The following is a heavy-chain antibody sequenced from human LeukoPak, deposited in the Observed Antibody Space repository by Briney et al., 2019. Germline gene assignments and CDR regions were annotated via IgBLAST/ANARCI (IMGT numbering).Heavy chain of an antibody. V-gene: IGHV3-23*01. CDR2: ISGNDGST. CDR3: AGRRSSGWYAY. Sequence: GGSLRLSCAASGFSFNIYAMNWVRQAPGKGLEWVSTISGNDGSTYYADSVKGRFLIFRDTSKNTVDLQMNSLRVEDTAVYYCAGRRSSGWYAYWGQGTLVTVSS. D-gene: IGHD6-19*01. J-gene: IGHJ4*02. CDR1: GFSFNIYA.